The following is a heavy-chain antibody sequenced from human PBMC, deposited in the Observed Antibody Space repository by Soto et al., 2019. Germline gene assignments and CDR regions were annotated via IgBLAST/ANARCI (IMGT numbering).Heavy chain of an antibody. D-gene: IGHD5-12*01. J-gene: IGHJ4*02. CDR3: AKDRTRWLRFELGY. CDR2: ITGSAGST. CDR1: GFTFSSYA. V-gene: IGHV3-23*01. Sequence: EVQLLESGGGLVQPGGSLRLSCAASGFTFSSYAMSWVRQAPGKALEWVSSITGSAGSTYYADSVKGRFPISRDNSKNTLYLQMNSLRAEDSAVYYCAKDRTRWLRFELGYWGQGTLVSVSS.